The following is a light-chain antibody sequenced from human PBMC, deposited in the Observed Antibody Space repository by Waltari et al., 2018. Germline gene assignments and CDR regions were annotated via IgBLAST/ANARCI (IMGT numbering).Light chain of an antibody. CDR3: LLFYGGAYV. J-gene: IGLJ1*01. Sequence: QTVVTQEPSLTVSPGWTVTLTCASSPGAVTSGSFPTWFQQGPGQPPRSLIYSANNNHSWTPARFSGSLIGGKAALTLSGVQPEDEAEYYCLLFYGGAYVFGTGTKLTVL. V-gene: IGLV7-43*01. CDR1: PGAVTSGSF. CDR2: SAN.